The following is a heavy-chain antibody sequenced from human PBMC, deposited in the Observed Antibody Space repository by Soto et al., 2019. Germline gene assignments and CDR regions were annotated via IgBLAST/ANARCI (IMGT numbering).Heavy chain of an antibody. CDR3: ARDSSGVPAAPRDY. Sequence: ASVKVSCKASGYTFTSYGISWVRQAPGQGLEWMGWISAYNGNTNYAQKLQGRVTMTTDTSTSTAYMELRSLRSDDTAVYYCARDSSGVPAAPRDYCGQGSLVTGSS. CDR2: ISAYNGNT. J-gene: IGHJ4*02. V-gene: IGHV1-18*01. CDR1: GYTFTSYG. D-gene: IGHD2-2*01.